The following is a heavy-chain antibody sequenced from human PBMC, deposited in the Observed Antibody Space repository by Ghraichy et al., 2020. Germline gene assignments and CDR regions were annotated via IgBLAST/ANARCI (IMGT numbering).Heavy chain of an antibody. V-gene: IGHV3-23*01. CDR2: ISGSGGST. CDR3: AIPSGVPVAGTKGGAFDI. CDR1: GFTFSSYA. D-gene: IGHD6-19*01. Sequence: GGSLRLSCAASGFTFSSYAMSWVRQAPGKGLEWVSAISGSGGSTYYADSVKGRFTISRDNSKNTLYLQMNSLRAEDTAVYYCAIPSGVPVAGTKGGAFDIWGQGTMVTVSS. J-gene: IGHJ3*02.